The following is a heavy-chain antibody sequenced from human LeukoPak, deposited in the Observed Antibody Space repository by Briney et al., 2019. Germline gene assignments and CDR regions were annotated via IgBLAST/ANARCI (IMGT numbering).Heavy chain of an antibody. CDR1: GGSFSGYY. V-gene: IGHV4-34*01. CDR2: INHSGSA. CDR3: ARGVVYYDFWSGYLVWFDP. J-gene: IGHJ5*02. Sequence: SETLSLTCAVYGGSFSGYYWSWIRQPPGKGLEWIGEINHSGSANCNPSLKSRVTISVDTSKNQFSLKLSSVTAADTAAYYCARGVVYYDFWSGYLVWFDPWGQGTLVTVSS. D-gene: IGHD3-3*01.